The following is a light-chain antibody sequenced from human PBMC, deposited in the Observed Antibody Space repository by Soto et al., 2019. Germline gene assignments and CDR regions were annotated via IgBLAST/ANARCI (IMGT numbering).Light chain of an antibody. CDR1: QTVGSRY. CDR3: QQYGSSPPVT. CDR2: GAS. V-gene: IGKV3-20*01. J-gene: IGKJ1*01. Sequence: EIVLTQSPATLSLSPGKRATLSCRASQTVGSRYLAWYQQKPGQAPRLLIYGASTRATGIPARFSGSGSGTDFTLTISRLEPEDFAVYYCQQYGSSPPVTFGQGTKVDIK.